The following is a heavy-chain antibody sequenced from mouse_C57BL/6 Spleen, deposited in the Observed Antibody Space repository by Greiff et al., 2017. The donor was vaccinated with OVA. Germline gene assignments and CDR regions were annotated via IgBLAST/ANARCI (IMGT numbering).Heavy chain of an antibody. D-gene: IGHD1-1*01. CDR3: ARTKGYYGSSSNDY. V-gene: IGHV1-26*01. CDR2: INPNNGGT. CDR1: GYTFTDYY. J-gene: IGHJ2*01. Sequence: EVQLQQSGPELVKPGASVKISCKASGYTFTDYYMNWVKQSHGKSLEWIGDINPNNGGTSYNQKFKGKATLTVDKSSSTAYMELRSLTSEDSAVYYCARTKGYYGSSSNDYWGQGTTLTVSS.